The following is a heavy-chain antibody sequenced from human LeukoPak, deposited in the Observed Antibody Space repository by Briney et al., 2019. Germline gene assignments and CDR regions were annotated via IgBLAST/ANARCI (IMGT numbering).Heavy chain of an antibody. CDR2: IYSGGST. CDR3: ARERGGDPGPFDY. V-gene: IGHV3-53*01. D-gene: IGHD3-16*01. Sequence: PGGSLRLSCAASGFTVSSNYMSWVRQAPGKGLEWVSVIYSGGSTYYADSVKGRFTISRDSSKNTLYVQMNSLGAEDTAVYYCARERGGDPGPFDYWGQGTLVTVSS. CDR1: GFTVSSNY. J-gene: IGHJ4*02.